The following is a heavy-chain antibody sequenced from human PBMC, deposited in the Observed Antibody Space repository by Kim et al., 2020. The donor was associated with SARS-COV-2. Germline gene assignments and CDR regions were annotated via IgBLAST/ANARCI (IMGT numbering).Heavy chain of an antibody. J-gene: IGHJ4*02. D-gene: IGHD5-18*01. CDR3: ASARIQLWKTFDY. V-gene: IGHV4-4*09. Sequence: YIPSHKRRVTISVDTSKNQFSLKLSSVTAADTAVYYCASARIQLWKTFDYWGQGALVPVSS.